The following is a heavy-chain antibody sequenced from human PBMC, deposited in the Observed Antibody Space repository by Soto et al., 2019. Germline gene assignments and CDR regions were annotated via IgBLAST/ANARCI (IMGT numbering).Heavy chain of an antibody. J-gene: IGHJ1*01. D-gene: IGHD3-16*02. Sequence: GGSLRLSCAASGFTFRSYGMHWVRQAPGKGLEWVAAIWYDGSNEYYADSEKGRFTISRDNSKNTLYLQMNSLRAEDTAVYYCARDLSARNTVRYFQLWGQGTLVTVSS. V-gene: IGHV3-33*01. CDR1: GFTFRSYG. CDR2: IWYDGSNE. CDR3: ARDLSARNTVRYFQL.